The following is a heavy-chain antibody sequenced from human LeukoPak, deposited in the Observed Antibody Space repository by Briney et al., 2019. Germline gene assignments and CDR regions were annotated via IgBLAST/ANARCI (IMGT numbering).Heavy chain of an antibody. Sequence: ASVKVSCKASGYSFSGYYIHWVRQAPGQGLEWMGRIRPNNGDTNYAQGFRGRVTLTRDTSITTAYMELRGLTSDDTAVYYCVRDCGGNSLLDYWGQGTLVTVSS. CDR1: GYSFSGYY. D-gene: IGHD4-23*01. CDR3: VRDCGGNSLLDY. J-gene: IGHJ4*02. V-gene: IGHV1-2*06. CDR2: IRPNNGDT.